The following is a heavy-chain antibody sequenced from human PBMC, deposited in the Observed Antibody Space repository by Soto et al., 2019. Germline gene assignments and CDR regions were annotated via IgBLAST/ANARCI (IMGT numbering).Heavy chain of an antibody. CDR1: GGSISRGGYY. J-gene: IGHJ4*02. V-gene: IGHV4-31*03. CDR2: IYYSGST. CDR3: ARDSGGSSWFDY. D-gene: IGHD6-13*01. Sequence: QVQLQESGPGLVKPSQTLSLTCTVSGGSISRGGYYWSWIRQHPGKGLEWIGYIYYSGSTYYNPSLKSRVTISVDTSKNQFSLKLSSVTAADTAVYYCARDSGGSSWFDYWGQGTLVTVSS.